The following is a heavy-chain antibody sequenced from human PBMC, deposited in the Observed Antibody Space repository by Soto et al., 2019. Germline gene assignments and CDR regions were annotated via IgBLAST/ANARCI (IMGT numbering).Heavy chain of an antibody. CDR1: GGSISSNNW. V-gene: IGHV4-4*02. Sequence: QVQLQESVPGLVKPSGTLSLTCAVSGGSISSNNWWSWVRQPPEKVLKWIGEIHHTGSTNYNPSLRSRVTTSVDKSKNQCSLGLGSVLAADTAVDYCVRGEGGNSHWYFALWGRGTLVTVSS. CDR2: IHHTGST. D-gene: IGHD3-16*01. J-gene: IGHJ2*01. CDR3: VRGEGGNSHWYFAL.